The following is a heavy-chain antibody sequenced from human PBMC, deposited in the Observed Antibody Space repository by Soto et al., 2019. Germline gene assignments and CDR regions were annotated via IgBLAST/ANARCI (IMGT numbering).Heavy chain of an antibody. Sequence: ASVKVSCKASGYTFTNNDVSWVRQAAGQGLEWMGWMNPGSGDTGYAQKFQGRVTMTRDISIATAYMELNSLTSEDTAIYYCARMESFGSLNWFFDSWGQGALVTVSS. J-gene: IGHJ4*02. CDR1: GYTFTNND. CDR2: MNPGSGDT. D-gene: IGHD5-18*01. V-gene: IGHV1-8*02. CDR3: ARMESFGSLNWFFDS.